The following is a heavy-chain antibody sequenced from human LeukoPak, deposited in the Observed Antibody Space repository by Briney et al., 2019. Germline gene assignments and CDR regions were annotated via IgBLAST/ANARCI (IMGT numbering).Heavy chain of an antibody. CDR3: TKGEHLDY. Sequence: PGGSLGLSCAASGFSFSTFWMAWVRQAPGKGLEWVADMNGDGSEKHYLDSVRGRFTISRDNAKNSLYLQMNSLRVEDTATYYCTKGEHLDYWGQGTLVTVSS. V-gene: IGHV3-7*01. CDR2: MNGDGSEK. CDR1: GFSFSTFW. D-gene: IGHD1/OR15-1a*01. J-gene: IGHJ4*02.